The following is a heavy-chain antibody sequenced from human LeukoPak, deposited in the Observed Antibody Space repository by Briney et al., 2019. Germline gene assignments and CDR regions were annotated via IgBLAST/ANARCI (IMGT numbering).Heavy chain of an antibody. Sequence: GGSLRLSCAASGFTFSSYGMSWVRQAPGKGLEWVSAISGSGGSTYYADSAKGRFTISRDNSKNTLYLQMNSLRAEDTAVYYCAKDAVRGAIGIPSDYWGQGTLVTVSS. V-gene: IGHV3-23*01. D-gene: IGHD3-10*01. CDR2: ISGSGGST. CDR1: GFTFSSYG. J-gene: IGHJ4*02. CDR3: AKDAVRGAIGIPSDY.